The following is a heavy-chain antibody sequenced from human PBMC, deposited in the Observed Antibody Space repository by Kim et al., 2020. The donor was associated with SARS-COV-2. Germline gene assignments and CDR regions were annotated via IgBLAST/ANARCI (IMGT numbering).Heavy chain of an antibody. Sequence: YSNYSPSFQGHVTISADKSISTAYLQWSSLKASDIAMYYCARTGGYTHDYWGQGTLVTVSS. V-gene: IGHV5-10-1*01. CDR2: YS. J-gene: IGHJ4*02. CDR3: ARTGGYTHDY. D-gene: IGHD1-26*01.